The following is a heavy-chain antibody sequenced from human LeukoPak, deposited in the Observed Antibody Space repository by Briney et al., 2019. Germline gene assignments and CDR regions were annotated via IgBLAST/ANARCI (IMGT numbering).Heavy chain of an antibody. Sequence: GGSLRLSCAASGFTFNNFWMHWVRQAPGKGLEWVANINQDGSQKYYVDSVRGRFSISRDNAKNSLYLQMNSLRAEDTALYYCARALSDWGQGTLVTVSS. CDR2: INQDGSQK. V-gene: IGHV3-7*03. CDR1: GFTFNNFW. D-gene: IGHD2-21*01. CDR3: ARALSD. J-gene: IGHJ4*02.